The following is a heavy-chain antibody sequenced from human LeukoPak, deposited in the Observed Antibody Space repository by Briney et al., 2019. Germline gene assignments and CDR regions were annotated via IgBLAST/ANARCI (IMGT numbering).Heavy chain of an antibody. CDR3: AKILEDYYYYYGMDV. Sequence: AGGSLRLSCAASGFTFSSYSMSWVRQAPGKGLEWVSAISGSGGSTYYADSVKGRFTISRDNSKNTLYLQMNSLRAEDTAVYYCAKILEDYYYYYGMDVWGQGTTVTVSS. CDR2: ISGSGGST. D-gene: IGHD4/OR15-4a*01. CDR1: GFTFSSYS. V-gene: IGHV3-23*01. J-gene: IGHJ6*02.